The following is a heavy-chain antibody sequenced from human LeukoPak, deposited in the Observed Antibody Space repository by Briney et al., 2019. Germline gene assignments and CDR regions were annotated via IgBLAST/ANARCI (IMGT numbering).Heavy chain of an antibody. D-gene: IGHD6-13*01. J-gene: IGHJ4*02. V-gene: IGHV4-59*08. Sequence: PSETLSLTCTVSGGSISSYYWSWIRQPPGKGLEWIGYIYYSGSTNHNPSLKSRVTISVDTSKNQFSLKLSSVTAADTAVYYCARFRGGQHLEPFDYWGQGTLVTVSS. CDR3: ARFRGGQHLEPFDY. CDR2: IYYSGST. CDR1: GGSISSYY.